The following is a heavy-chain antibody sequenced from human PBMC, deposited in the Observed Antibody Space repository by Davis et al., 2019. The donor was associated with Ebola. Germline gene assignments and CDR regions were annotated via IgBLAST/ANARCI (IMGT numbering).Heavy chain of an antibody. CDR1: GGSISSYY. V-gene: IGHV4-59*01. CDR3: ARHGGLAVAGNFDY. J-gene: IGHJ4*02. Sequence: MPGGSLRLSCTVPGGSISSYYWSWIRQPPGKGLEWIGYIYYSGSTNYNPSLKSRVTISVDTSKNQFSLKLSSVTAADTAVYYCARHGGLAVAGNFDYWGQGTLVTVSS. CDR2: IYYSGST. D-gene: IGHD6-19*01.